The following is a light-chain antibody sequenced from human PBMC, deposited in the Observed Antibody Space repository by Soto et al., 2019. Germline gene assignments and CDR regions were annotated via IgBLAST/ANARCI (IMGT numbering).Light chain of an antibody. Sequence: QAVVTQEPSLTVSPGGTVTLTCVSTTGAVTSSHYPYWLQQKPVQAPRTLIYDTSSKHSWTPARFSGSLLGGKAALTLAGAPTDDEADYSCLLSYRGTSCEFAGGAQLTV. CDR2: DTS. J-gene: IGLJ3*02. CDR3: LLSYRGTSCE. CDR1: TGAVTSSHY. V-gene: IGLV7-46*01.